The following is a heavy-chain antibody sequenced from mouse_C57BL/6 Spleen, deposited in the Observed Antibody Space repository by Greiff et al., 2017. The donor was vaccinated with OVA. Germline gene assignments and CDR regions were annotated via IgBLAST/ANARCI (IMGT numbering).Heavy chain of an antibody. J-gene: IGHJ3*01. V-gene: IGHV1-53*01. CDR1: GYTFTSYW. D-gene: IGHD1-1*01. Sequence: QVQLQQPGTELVQPGASVKLSCTASGYTFTSYWMHWVKLRPGQGLEWIGNINPSNGGTNYNEKFKSKATLTVDKSSSTAYMQLSTLTSADSAVYYCARGGLTTVPSWFAYWGQGTLVTVSA. CDR3: ARGGLTTVPSWFAY. CDR2: INPSNGGT.